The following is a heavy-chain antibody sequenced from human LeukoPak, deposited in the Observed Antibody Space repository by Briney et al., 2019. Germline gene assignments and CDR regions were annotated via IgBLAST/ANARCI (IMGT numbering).Heavy chain of an antibody. V-gene: IGHV4-30-2*01. CDR2: IYHSGST. CDR1: GGSISSGGYS. Sequence: SETLSLTCAVSGGSISSGGYSWGWIRQPPGKGLEWIGYIYHSGSTYYNPSLKSRVTISVDRSKNQFSLKLSSVTAADTAVYYCARAITMVRGVIKYNWFDPWGQGTLVTVSS. CDR3: ARAITMVRGVIKYNWFDP. J-gene: IGHJ5*02. D-gene: IGHD3-10*01.